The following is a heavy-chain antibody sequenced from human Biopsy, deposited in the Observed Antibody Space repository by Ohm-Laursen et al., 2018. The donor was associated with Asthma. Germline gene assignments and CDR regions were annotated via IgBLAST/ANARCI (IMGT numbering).Heavy chain of an antibody. CDR1: GFSFSDYY. CDR3: VKDIRLQLWGFDS. V-gene: IGHV3-11*01. Sequence: SLRLSCTASGFSFSDYYMTWMRQAPGKGLEWVSSISSSGSTKYPAESVQGRFTISRDNAKNSLYLQMNSLRGADTALYYCVKDIRLQLWGFDSWGQGTLVTVSS. D-gene: IGHD6-13*01. CDR2: ISSSGSTK. J-gene: IGHJ4*02.